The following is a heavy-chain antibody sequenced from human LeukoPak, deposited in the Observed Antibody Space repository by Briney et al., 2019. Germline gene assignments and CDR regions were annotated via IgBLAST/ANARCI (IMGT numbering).Heavy chain of an antibody. CDR2: IYYSGST. CDR1: GGSISSYY. Sequence: SETLSLTCTVSGGSISSYYWSWIRQPPGKGLEWIGYIYYSGSTNYNPSLKSRVTISVDTSKNQFSLKLSSVTAADTAVYYCARHPFWSGRNGWYYYYGMDVWGQGTTVTVSS. D-gene: IGHD3-3*01. V-gene: IGHV4-59*01. J-gene: IGHJ6*02. CDR3: ARHPFWSGRNGWYYYYGMDV.